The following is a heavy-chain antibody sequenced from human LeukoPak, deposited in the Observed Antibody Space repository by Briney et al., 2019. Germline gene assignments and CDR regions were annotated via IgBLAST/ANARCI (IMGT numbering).Heavy chain of an antibody. D-gene: IGHD3-10*01. CDR2: IIPIFGTA. Sequence: VKVSCKASGGTFSSYAISWVRQAPGQGLEWMGGIIPIFGTANYAQKFQGRVTITTDESTSTAYMELSSLRSEDTAVYYCASSYGSGSYYKSYYYYMDVWGKGTTVTVSS. CDR1: GGTFSSYA. CDR3: ASSYGSGSYYKSYYYYMDV. V-gene: IGHV1-69*05. J-gene: IGHJ6*03.